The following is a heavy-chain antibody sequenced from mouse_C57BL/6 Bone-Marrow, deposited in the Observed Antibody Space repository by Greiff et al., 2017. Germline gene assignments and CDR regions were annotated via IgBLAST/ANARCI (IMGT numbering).Heavy chain of an antibody. D-gene: IGHD2-3*01. CDR1: GFTFSSYA. V-gene: IGHV5-4*03. J-gene: IGHJ3*01. CDR3: ASPLSAWFAY. CDR2: ISDGGSYT. Sequence: EVKLMESGGGLVKPGGSLKLSCAASGFTFSSYAMSWVRQTPEKRLEWVATISDGGSYTYYPDNVKGRFTISRDNAKNNLYLQMSHLKSEDTAMYYCASPLSAWFAYWGQGTLVTVSA.